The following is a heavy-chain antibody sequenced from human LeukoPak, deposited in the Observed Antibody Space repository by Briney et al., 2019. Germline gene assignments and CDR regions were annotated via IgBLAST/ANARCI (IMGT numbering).Heavy chain of an antibody. J-gene: IGHJ4*02. V-gene: IGHV3-30*01. D-gene: IGHD3-22*01. CDR1: GFTFSSYA. CDR3: ASPPAGSSGYYYDY. CDR2: ISYDGSNK. Sequence: QSGGSLRLSCAASGFTFSSYAMHWVRQAPGKGLEWVAAISYDGSNKYYADSVKGRFTISRDNSKNTLYLQMNSLRAEDTAVYYCASPPAGSSGYYYDYWGQGTLVTVSP.